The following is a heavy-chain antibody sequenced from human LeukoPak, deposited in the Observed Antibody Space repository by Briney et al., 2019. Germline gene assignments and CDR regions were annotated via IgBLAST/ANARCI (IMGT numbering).Heavy chain of an antibody. V-gene: IGHV3-30*03. D-gene: IGHD2/OR15-2a*01. CDR3: ARVWNGGTTFIRALDI. CDR2: ISYDGSNK. Sequence: GGSLRLSCAASGFTFSSYGMHWVRQAPGKGLEWVAVISYDGSNKYYADSVKGRFTISRDNSKNTLYLQMNSLRAEDTAVYYCARVWNGGTTFIRALDIWGQGTMVTVSS. J-gene: IGHJ3*02. CDR1: GFTFSSYG.